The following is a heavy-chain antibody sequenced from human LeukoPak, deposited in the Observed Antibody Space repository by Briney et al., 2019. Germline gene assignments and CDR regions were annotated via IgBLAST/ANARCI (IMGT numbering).Heavy chain of an antibody. V-gene: IGHV1-2*02. Sequence: GASVKVSCKASGYTFTSYYMHWVRQAPGQGLEWMGIINPSGGGTNYAQKFQGRVTMTRDTSISTAYMELSRLRSDDTAVYYCASNGYSSGWYNYWGQGTLVTVSS. D-gene: IGHD6-19*01. CDR2: INPSGGGT. CDR1: GYTFTSYY. J-gene: IGHJ4*02. CDR3: ASNGYSSGWYNY.